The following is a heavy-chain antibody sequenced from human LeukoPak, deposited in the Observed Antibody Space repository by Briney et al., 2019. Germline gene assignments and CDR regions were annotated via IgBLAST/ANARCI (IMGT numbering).Heavy chain of an antibody. D-gene: IGHD4-17*01. Sequence: GASVKVSCKASGYTFTGYYMHWVRQAPGQGLEWMGWINPNGGGTNYAQKFQGWVTMTRDTSISTAYMELRSLRSDDTAVYYCARDGSDYGDPGADYWGQGTLVTVSS. CDR2: INPNGGGT. V-gene: IGHV1-2*04. CDR3: ARDGSDYGDPGADY. J-gene: IGHJ4*02. CDR1: GYTFTGYY.